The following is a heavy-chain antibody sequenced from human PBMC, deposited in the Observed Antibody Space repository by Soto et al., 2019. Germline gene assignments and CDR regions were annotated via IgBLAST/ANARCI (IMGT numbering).Heavy chain of an antibody. Sequence: LRHSYGAAGGNCIGYAMTWVLQGQGKGLEWVSGIRGDGDRTYYGDSVKGRFTISRDNSKDTLYLQMNSLRAEDTAVYYCAKEADIVVVPSALEARGQGTLVTVSS. CDR3: AKEADIVVVPSALEA. V-gene: IGHV3-23*01. CDR1: GGNCIGYA. D-gene: IGHD2-2*01. J-gene: IGHJ4*02. CDR2: IRGDGDRT.